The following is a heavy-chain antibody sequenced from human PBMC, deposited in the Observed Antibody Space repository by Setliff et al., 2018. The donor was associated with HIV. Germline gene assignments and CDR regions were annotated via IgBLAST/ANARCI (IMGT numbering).Heavy chain of an antibody. V-gene: IGHV3-66*01. J-gene: IGHJ4*02. CDR1: GFTVSSNY. CDR2: IYKIGST. CDR3: ATEARHHGSALDPFDC. D-gene: IGHD1-1*01. Sequence: LRLSCAASGFTVSSNYVNWVRQAPGKGLEWVSVIYKIGSTFYADSVKGRFTISRDTSKNTLYLQMTSLRAEDTAVYYCATEARHHGSALDPFDCWGQGTLVTVSS.